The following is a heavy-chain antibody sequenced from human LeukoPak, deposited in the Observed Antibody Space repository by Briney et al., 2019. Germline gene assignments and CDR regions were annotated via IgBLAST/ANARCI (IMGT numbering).Heavy chain of an antibody. D-gene: IGHD3-3*01. CDR3: ARDRGTLHYDFWSGSVYFDY. CDR2: INWNGGST. V-gene: IGHV3-20*01. Sequence: GGSLRLSCAASGFTFDDYGMSWVRQAPGKGLEWVSGINWNGGSTGYADSVKGRFTISRDNAKNSLYLQMNSLRAEDTALYHCARDRGTLHYDFWSGSVYFDYWGQGTLVTVSS. J-gene: IGHJ4*02. CDR1: GFTFDDYG.